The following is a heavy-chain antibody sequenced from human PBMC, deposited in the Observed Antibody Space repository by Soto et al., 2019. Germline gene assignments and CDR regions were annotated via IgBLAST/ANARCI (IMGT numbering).Heavy chain of an antibody. V-gene: IGHV3-11*05. CDR3: ARTIVAAGGRRYFDL. Sequence: QVQLVESGGGLVKPGGSLRLSCAASGFTFSDYYMSWIRQAPGKGLEWVSYINSSSSYTNYADSVKGRFTIYRDNAKNSPYLQMNSLRAEDTAVYYCARTIVAAGGRRYFDLWGRGTLVTVSS. J-gene: IGHJ2*01. CDR1: GFTFSDYY. D-gene: IGHD6-13*01. CDR2: INSSSSYT.